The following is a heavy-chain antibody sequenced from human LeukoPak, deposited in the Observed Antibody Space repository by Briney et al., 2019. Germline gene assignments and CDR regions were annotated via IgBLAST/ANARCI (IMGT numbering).Heavy chain of an antibody. CDR1: GGTFTSYA. D-gene: IGHD5-18*01. CDR3: ASDTAMATFDY. CDR2: IIPIFGTA. J-gene: IGHJ4*02. Sequence: SVKVSCKASGGTFTSYAISWVRQAPGQGLEWMGGIIPIFGTANYAQKFQGRVTITTDESTSTAYMELSSLRSEDTAVYYCASDTAMATFDYWGQGTLVTVSS. V-gene: IGHV1-69*05.